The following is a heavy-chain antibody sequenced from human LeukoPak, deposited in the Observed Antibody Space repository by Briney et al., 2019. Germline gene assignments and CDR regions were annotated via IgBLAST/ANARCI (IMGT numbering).Heavy chain of an antibody. V-gene: IGHV3-74*01. J-gene: IGHJ6*03. Sequence: GGSLRLSCAASGFTFSSYWMHWVRQAPGKGLVWVSRINTDGSSTSYADSVKGRFTISRDNAQNSLYLQMNSLRAEDTALYFCARDDVSSTISPPYYMDVWGEGITVTVSS. CDR1: GFTFSSYW. CDR3: ARDDVSSTISPPYYMDV. CDR2: INTDGSST. D-gene: IGHD2-2*01.